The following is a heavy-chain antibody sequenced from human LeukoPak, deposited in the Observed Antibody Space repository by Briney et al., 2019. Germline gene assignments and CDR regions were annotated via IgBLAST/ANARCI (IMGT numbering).Heavy chain of an antibody. J-gene: IGHJ4*02. V-gene: IGHV4-39*01. CDR1: GGSISSSSYY. CDR2: IYYSGST. D-gene: IGHD3-3*01. CDR3: ARAPKWIDFWSGLSASYFDY. Sequence: PSETLSLTCTVSGGSISSSSYYWGWIRQPPGKGLEWIVSIYYSGSTYYNPSLKSRVTISVDTSKNQFSLKLSSVTAADTAVYYCARAPKWIDFWSGLSASYFDYWGQGTLVTVSS.